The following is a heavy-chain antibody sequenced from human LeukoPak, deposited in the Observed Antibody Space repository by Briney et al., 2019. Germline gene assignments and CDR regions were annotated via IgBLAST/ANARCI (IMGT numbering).Heavy chain of an antibody. D-gene: IGHD3-16*02. CDR1: GFTFSNYD. V-gene: IGHV3-23*01. J-gene: IGHJ4*02. CDR2: ISRNGVST. CDR3: AKRGVGGVIVAIDY. Sequence: GGSLRLSCAASGFTFSNYDMSWVRQAPGKGLEWVSGISRNGVSTYYADSVKGRFTISRDNSKNTLYLQMNNLRVEDRAVYYCAKRGVGGVIVAIDYWGQGTLVTVSS.